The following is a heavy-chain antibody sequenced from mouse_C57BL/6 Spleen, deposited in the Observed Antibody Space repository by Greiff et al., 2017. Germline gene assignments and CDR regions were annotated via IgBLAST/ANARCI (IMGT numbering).Heavy chain of an antibody. J-gene: IGHJ1*03. CDR1: GFTFSSYA. V-gene: IGHV5-4*01. CDR2: ISDGVSYT. D-gene: IGHD2-3*01. CDR3: AGDRALYDGDSRWSFEG. Sequence: EVKLVESGGGLVKPGGSLKLSCAASGFTFSSYAMSWVRQTPEKRLEWVATISDGVSYTYYPDNVKGRFTISRDNAKNNLYLQMSHLKSEDTAMYYCAGDRALYDGDSRWSFEGWGTGTTVTVSS.